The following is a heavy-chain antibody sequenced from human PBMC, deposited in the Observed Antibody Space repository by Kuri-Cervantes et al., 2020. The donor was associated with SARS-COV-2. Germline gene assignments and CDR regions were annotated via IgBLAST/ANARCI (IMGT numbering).Heavy chain of an antibody. CDR2: INHSGST. Sequence: SQTLSLTCAVYGGSFSGYYWSWIRQPPGKRREWIGEINHSGSTNYNPSLKSRVTISVDTSKNQFSLKLSSVTAADTAVYYCARGRSFVGNWGQGTLVTVSS. V-gene: IGHV4-34*01. J-gene: IGHJ4*02. CDR1: GGSFSGYY. CDR3: ARGRSFVGN. D-gene: IGHD3-16*01.